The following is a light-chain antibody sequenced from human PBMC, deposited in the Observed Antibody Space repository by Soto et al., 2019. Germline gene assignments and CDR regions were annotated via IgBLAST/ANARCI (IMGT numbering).Light chain of an antibody. J-gene: IGKJ1*01. CDR3: QQYYSTPQT. CDR2: WAS. V-gene: IGKV4-1*01. CDR1: QSVLYSSNNKNY. Sequence: DIVMTQSPDSLAVSLGERATINCKSSQSVLYSSNNKNYLAWYQQKQGQPPKLLIYWASTRESGVPDRFSGSGSGTDFTLTISSLQTEDVAVYYCQQYYSTPQTFGQGTKVEIK.